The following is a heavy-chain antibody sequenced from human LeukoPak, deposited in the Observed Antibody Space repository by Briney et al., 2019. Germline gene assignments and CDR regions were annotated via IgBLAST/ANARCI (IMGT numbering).Heavy chain of an antibody. Sequence: GGSLRLSCAASGFTFSSYWMHWVRQAPGKGLVWVSRINSDGSSTSYADSVEGRFTISRGNAKSTLYLQMNSLRAEDTAVYYCAKGGSYPIDYWGQGALVTVSS. CDR3: AKGGSYPIDY. V-gene: IGHV3-74*01. D-gene: IGHD1-26*01. J-gene: IGHJ4*02. CDR2: INSDGSST. CDR1: GFTFSSYW.